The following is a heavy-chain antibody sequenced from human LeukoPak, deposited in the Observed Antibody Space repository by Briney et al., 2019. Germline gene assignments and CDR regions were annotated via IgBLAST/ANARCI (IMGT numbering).Heavy chain of an antibody. CDR3: ARVRWGGLYYFDY. Sequence: GGSLRLSCAASGFTFSSYWMHWVRHAPGKGLVGVSRINDDGRSTSYADSVKGRFTISRDNAKNTLYLQMNSLRAEDTAVYYCARVRWGGLYYFDYWGQGTLVTVSS. CDR2: INDDGRST. V-gene: IGHV3-74*01. D-gene: IGHD3-16*01. J-gene: IGHJ4*02. CDR1: GFTFSSYW.